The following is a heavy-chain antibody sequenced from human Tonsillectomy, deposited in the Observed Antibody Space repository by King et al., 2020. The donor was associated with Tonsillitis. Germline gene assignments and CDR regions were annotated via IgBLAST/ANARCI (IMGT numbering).Heavy chain of an antibody. CDR1: GGSISSSSYY. CDR2: IYYSGST. Sequence: QLQESGPGLVKPSETLSLTCTVSGGSISSSSYYWGWIRQPPGKGLEWIGSIYYSGSTYYNPSLKSRVTISVDTSKNQFSLKLRSVTAADTAVYYCARSSIAARNRFDAFDIWGQGTMVTVSS. D-gene: IGHD6-6*01. V-gene: IGHV4-39*01. J-gene: IGHJ3*02. CDR3: ARSSIAARNRFDAFDI.